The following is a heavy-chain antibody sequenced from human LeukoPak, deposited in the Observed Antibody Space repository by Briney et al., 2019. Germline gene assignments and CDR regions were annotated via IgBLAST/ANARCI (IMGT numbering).Heavy chain of an antibody. Sequence: SETLSLTCTVSGGSISGHYWSWIRQPPGKGLEWIGYIHYTGRTDYSPSLKSRVSLSVDLSKNQFSLELTSVTAADTAVYYCASTVAGTREDAFDIWGQGTMVTVSS. V-gene: IGHV4-59*08. CDR1: GGSISGHY. D-gene: IGHD6-19*01. J-gene: IGHJ3*02. CDR2: IHYTGRT. CDR3: ASTVAGTREDAFDI.